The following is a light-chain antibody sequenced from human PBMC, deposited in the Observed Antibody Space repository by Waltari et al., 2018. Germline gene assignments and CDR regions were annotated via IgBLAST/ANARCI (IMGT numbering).Light chain of an antibody. J-gene: IGKJ1*01. V-gene: IGKV3-11*01. CDR2: DIS. CDR3: QQRSNWPGT. Sequence: EIVLTQSPATLSLSPGETATLSCRASQSFRTYLAWYQQRPGQPPRLLIYDISKRAAGSPARFSGSGSGTDFTLTISSLEPEDFAIYYCQQRSNWPGTFGQGTKVEIK. CDR1: QSFRTY.